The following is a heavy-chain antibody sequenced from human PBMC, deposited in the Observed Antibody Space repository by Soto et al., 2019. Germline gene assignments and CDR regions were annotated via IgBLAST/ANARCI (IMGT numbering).Heavy chain of an antibody. J-gene: IGHJ5*02. Sequence: EVQLLESGGGLVQPGGSLRLSCAASGFTFSSYAMSWVRQAPGKGLEWVSAISGSGGSTYYADSVKGRFTISRDNSKNMLYLQMNSLRAEDTAVYYCAKDWGRYCSGGSCYSAPGWFDPWGQGTLVTVSS. CDR3: AKDWGRYCSGGSCYSAPGWFDP. V-gene: IGHV3-23*01. D-gene: IGHD2-15*01. CDR2: ISGSGGST. CDR1: GFTFSSYA.